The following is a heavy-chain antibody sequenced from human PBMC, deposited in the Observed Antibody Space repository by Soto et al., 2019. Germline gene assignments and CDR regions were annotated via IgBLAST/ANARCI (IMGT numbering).Heavy chain of an antibody. D-gene: IGHD2-15*01. CDR3: ASTGYCSGGSCYAWYFDL. CDR1: GYTFTSYD. J-gene: IGHJ2*01. CDR2: MNPNSGNT. Sequence: QVQLVQSGAEVKKPGASVKVSCKASGYTFTSYDINWVRQATGQGLEWMGWMNPNSGNTGYAQKFQGRVTMTRNTSISTAYMELSSLRSEDTAVYYCASTGYCSGGSCYAWYFDLWGRGTPVTVSS. V-gene: IGHV1-8*01.